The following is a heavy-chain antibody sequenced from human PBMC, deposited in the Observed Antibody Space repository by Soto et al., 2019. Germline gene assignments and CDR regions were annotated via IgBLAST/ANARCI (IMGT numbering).Heavy chain of an antibody. J-gene: IGHJ4*02. Sequence: QVQLVESGGGVVQPGRSLRLSCAASGFTFSSYAMHWVRQAPGKGLEWVAVISYDGSNKYYADSVKGRFTISRDNSKITLYLQMNSLRAEDTAVYYCARESQLQFDYWGQGTLVTVSS. CDR3: ARESQLQFDY. D-gene: IGHD2-2*01. V-gene: IGHV3-30-3*01. CDR1: GFTFSSYA. CDR2: ISYDGSNK.